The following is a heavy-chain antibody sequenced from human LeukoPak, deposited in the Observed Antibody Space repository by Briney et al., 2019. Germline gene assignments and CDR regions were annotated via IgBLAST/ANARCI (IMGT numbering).Heavy chain of an antibody. CDR1: GFTFDRYA. V-gene: IGHV3-9*01. J-gene: IGHJ5*02. CDR2: ISWNSDNI. D-gene: IGHD6-13*01. CDR3: TKGDSSNWKYNWFDP. Sequence: GRSLRLSCAASGFTFDRYAMHWVRQAPGKGLEWVSGISWNSDNIGYADSVKGRFTISRDNAKNSLYLQMNSLRAEDTALYYCTKGDSSNWKYNWFDPWGQGTLVTVSS.